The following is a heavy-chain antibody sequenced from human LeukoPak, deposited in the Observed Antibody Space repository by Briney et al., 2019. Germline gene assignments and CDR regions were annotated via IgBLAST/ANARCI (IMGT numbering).Heavy chain of an antibody. J-gene: IGHJ4*02. CDR3: ARVVLSYYYDSSGYSFDY. V-gene: IGHV4-59*01. CDR2: IYYSGTT. CDR1: GGSFSGYY. D-gene: IGHD3-22*01. Sequence: SETLSLTCAVYGGSFSGYYWSWIRQPPGKGLEWIGYIYYSGTTNYNPSLKSRVTISVDTSKNQFSLKLSSVTAADTATYYCARVVLSYYYDSSGYSFDYWGQGTLVTVSS.